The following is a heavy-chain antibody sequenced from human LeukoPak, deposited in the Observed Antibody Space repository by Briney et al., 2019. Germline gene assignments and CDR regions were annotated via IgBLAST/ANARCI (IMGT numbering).Heavy chain of an antibody. V-gene: IGHV3-48*03. J-gene: IGHJ4*02. CDR3: AGDQRTAGDFDY. Sequence: PGGSLRLSCAASGFTFSDFKMNWVRQAPGKGLEWVSYISSSGKTIYYADSVKGRFTISRDNAKNSLYLQMNSLRAEDTAVYYCAGDQRTAGDFDYWGQGTLVTVSS. CDR1: GFTFSDFK. CDR2: ISSSGKTI. D-gene: IGHD6-19*01.